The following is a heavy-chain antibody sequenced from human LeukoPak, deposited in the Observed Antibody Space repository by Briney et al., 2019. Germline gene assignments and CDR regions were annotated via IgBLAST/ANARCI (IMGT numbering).Heavy chain of an antibody. V-gene: IGHV4-59*01. CDR2: IYYSGGT. D-gene: IGHD1-26*01. CDR1: GGSISSYY. Sequence: SETLSLTCTVSGGSISSYYWSWIRQPPGKGLEWIGYIYYSGGTNYNPSLKSRVTISVDTSKNQFSLKLSSVTAADTAVYYCARGWEYSSSPFYYYYYGMDVWGQGTTVTVSS. J-gene: IGHJ6*02. CDR3: ARGWEYSSSPFYYYYYGMDV.